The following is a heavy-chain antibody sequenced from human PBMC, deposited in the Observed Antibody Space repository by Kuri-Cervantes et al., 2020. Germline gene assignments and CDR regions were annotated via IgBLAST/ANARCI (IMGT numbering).Heavy chain of an antibody. CDR1: GFIFSNYW. CDR3: ARDGSEYSGYESEGIDY. V-gene: IGHV3-7*01. Sequence: GESLKISCAASGFIFSNYWMSWVRQAPGKGLEWVTNINQDGSDKYYVDSVKGRFTISRDNAKNSLYLQMNSLRDEDTAVYYCARDGSEYSGYESEGIDYWGQGTLVTVSS. J-gene: IGHJ4*02. D-gene: IGHD5-12*01. CDR2: INQDGSDK.